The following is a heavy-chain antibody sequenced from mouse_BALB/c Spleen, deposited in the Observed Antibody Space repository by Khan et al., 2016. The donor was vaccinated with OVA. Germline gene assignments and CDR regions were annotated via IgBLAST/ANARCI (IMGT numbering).Heavy chain of an antibody. J-gene: IGHJ3*01. V-gene: IGHV1-53*01. CDR2: INPSNGGT. Sequence: QVQLQQPGAELVKPGASVKLSCKASGYTFRSYYMTWVKPRPGQGLEWIGRINPSNGGTNFSEKFKTKATLTVDNSSSTDSMQLSRMTSEDSAVYYCTRSGYGNPFAYWGQGTLVTVSA. D-gene: IGHD2-1*01. CDR1: GYTFRSYY. CDR3: TRSGYGNPFAY.